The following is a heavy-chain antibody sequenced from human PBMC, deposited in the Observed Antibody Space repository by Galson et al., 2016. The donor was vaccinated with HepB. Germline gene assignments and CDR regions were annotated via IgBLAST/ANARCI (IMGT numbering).Heavy chain of an antibody. CDR1: GFTFSNYD. Sequence: SLRLSCAASGFTFSNYDMNWVRQAPGKGLEWVSFISSSSSYIYYADSVKGRFTISRDNAKNSLFLQMNSLRAEDTAVYYCARKNSPLNPADYWGQGTLVTVSS. D-gene: IGHD2-21*01. CDR3: ARKNSPLNPADY. CDR2: ISSSSSYI. V-gene: IGHV3-21*01. J-gene: IGHJ4*02.